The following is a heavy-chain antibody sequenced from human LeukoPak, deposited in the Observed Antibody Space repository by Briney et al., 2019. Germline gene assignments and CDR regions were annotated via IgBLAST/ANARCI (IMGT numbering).Heavy chain of an antibody. D-gene: IGHD2-21*01. Sequence: SETLSLTCTVSGGSISSSRYSWGWIRQPPGKGLEWIGRIYYSGSTYYHPSLKSRVTISVDTSKNPFSLKLSSVTAADTAVYYCARHPTDPPIPNWFDPWGQGTLVTVSS. CDR3: ARHPTDPPIPNWFDP. J-gene: IGHJ5*02. V-gene: IGHV4-39*01. CDR2: IYYSGST. CDR1: GGSISSSRYS.